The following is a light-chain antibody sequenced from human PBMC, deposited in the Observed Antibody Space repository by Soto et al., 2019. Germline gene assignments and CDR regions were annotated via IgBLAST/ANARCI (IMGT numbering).Light chain of an antibody. J-gene: IGLJ2*01. CDR3: QTWGTGIVT. V-gene: IGLV4-69*01. CDR1: SGHSNYA. Sequence: QAVVTQSPSASASLGASVKLTCTLSSGHSNYAIAWHQQQPEKGPRYLMKLNRDGSHSKGDGIPNRFSGSSSGAERYLTISSLQSEDEADYYCQTWGTGIVTFGGGTKVTVL. CDR2: LNRDGSH.